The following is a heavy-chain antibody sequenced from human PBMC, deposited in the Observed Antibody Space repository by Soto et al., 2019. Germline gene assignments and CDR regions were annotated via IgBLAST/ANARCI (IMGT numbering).Heavy chain of an antibody. CDR1: GASIRSGGFY. CDR2: IFHSGTT. D-gene: IGHD2-2*01. Sequence: PSETLSLTCSVSGASIRSGGFYWSWIRQSPGKGLEWLGYIFHSGTTYYNPSLKGRVSISADTSKSHFSLNLSSVTAADSAVYYCKXERRYCSAARCLTGDFYYPMEVWVQGTTATVSS. CDR3: KXERRYCSAARCLTGDFYYPMEV. V-gene: IGHV4-31*03. J-gene: IGHJ6*02.